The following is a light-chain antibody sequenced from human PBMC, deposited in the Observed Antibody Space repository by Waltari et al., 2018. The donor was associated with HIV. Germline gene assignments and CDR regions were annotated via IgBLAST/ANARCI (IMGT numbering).Light chain of an antibody. Sequence: QSALTQPPSASGSPGQSVTISCTGTSSDVGGYNYVSWYQQHPGKAPKLMIYQVNKRPSGVPARFSGTKSGNRASLTVSGLQADDEADYYCSSFAGSNNLMVFGGGTKLTVL. CDR1: SSDVGGYNY. J-gene: IGLJ2*01. CDR2: QVN. V-gene: IGLV2-8*01. CDR3: SSFAGSNNLMV.